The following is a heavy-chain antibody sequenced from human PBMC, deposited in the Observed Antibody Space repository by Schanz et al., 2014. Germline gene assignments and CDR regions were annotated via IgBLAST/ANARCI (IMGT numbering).Heavy chain of an antibody. CDR1: GFTFSSYA. V-gene: IGHV3-66*01. CDR3: ARGGPAYYFDD. CDR2: IYIGGNT. Sequence: EVQLLESGGGLVQPGGSLRLSCAASGFTFSSYAMSWVRQAPGKGQEWVSFIYIGGNTYYADSVKGRFTISRDNSKNTVYIQMNSLRAEDTAVYYCARGGPAYYFDDWGQGTLVTVSS. J-gene: IGHJ4*02.